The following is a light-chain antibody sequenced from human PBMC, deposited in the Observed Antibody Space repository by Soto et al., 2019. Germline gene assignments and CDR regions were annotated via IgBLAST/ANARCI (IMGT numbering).Light chain of an antibody. CDR2: KAS. Sequence: DIQMTQSPSTLSGPVGDRVTITCRASHTISSWLAWYQQKPGKAPKLLIYKASTLKSGVPSRFSGSGSGTEFTLTISSLQPEDFAVYYCQQYGSSPPWTFGQGTKVDIK. V-gene: IGKV1-5*03. CDR3: QQYGSSPPWT. J-gene: IGKJ1*01. CDR1: HTISSW.